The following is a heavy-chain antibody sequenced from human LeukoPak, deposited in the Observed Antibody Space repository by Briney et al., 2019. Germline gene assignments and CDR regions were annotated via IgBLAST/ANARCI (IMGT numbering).Heavy chain of an antibody. Sequence: ASVKVSCKVSGYTLTELSMHWVRQAPGKGLERMGGFDPEDGETIYAQKFQGRVTMTEDTSTDTAYMELSSLRSEDTAVYYCATAVDTIVVVPAASVKYGMDVWGQGTTATVSS. CDR1: GYTLTELS. CDR3: ATAVDTIVVVPAASVKYGMDV. V-gene: IGHV1-24*01. J-gene: IGHJ6*02. CDR2: FDPEDGET. D-gene: IGHD2-2*01.